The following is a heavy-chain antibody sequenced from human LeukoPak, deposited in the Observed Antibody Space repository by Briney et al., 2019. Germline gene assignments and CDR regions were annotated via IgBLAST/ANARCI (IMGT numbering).Heavy chain of an antibody. CDR3: ASSYCSSTSCSPYYYYGMDV. Sequence: SETLSLTCTVSGGSISRYYWSWIRQPAGKGLEWIGRIYTSGSTNYNPSLKSRVTMSVDTSKNRFSLKLSSVTAADTAVYYCASSYCSSTSCSPYYYYGMDVWGQGTTVTVSS. V-gene: IGHV4-4*07. D-gene: IGHD2-2*01. CDR1: GGSISRYY. J-gene: IGHJ6*02. CDR2: IYTSGST.